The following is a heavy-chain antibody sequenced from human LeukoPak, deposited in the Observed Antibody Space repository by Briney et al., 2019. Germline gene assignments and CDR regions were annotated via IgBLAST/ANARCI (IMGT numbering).Heavy chain of an antibody. CDR3: AKDWTDSSGWVYYYYGMDV. V-gene: IGHV3-48*01. Sequence: GGSLRLSCAASGFTFSSYSMNWVRQAPGEGLEWVSYISSSSSTIYYADSVKGGFTISRDNSKNTLYLQMNSLRAEDTAVYYCAKDWTDSSGWVYYYYGMDVWGQGTTVTVSS. J-gene: IGHJ6*02. CDR1: GFTFSSYS. D-gene: IGHD6-19*01. CDR2: ISSSSSTI.